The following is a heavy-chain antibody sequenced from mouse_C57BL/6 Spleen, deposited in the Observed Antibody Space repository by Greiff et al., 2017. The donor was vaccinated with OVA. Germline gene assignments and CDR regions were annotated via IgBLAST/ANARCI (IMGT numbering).Heavy chain of an antibody. Sequence: VQLQQSGAELVRPGASVKLSCKASGYTFTDYYINWVKQRPGQGLEWIARIYPGSGNTYYNEKFKGKATLTAEKSSSTAYMQLSSLTSEDSAVYFCARRGLTGTFDYWGQGTTLTVSS. J-gene: IGHJ2*01. V-gene: IGHV1-76*01. CDR1: GYTFTDYY. CDR2: IYPGSGNT. CDR3: ARRGLTGTFDY. D-gene: IGHD4-1*01.